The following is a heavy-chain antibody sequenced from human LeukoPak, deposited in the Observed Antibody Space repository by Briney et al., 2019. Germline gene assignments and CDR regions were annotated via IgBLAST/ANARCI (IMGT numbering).Heavy chain of an antibody. J-gene: IGHJ4*02. D-gene: IGHD2-21*02. CDR2: ISSSSSTI. CDR1: GFTFSSYS. V-gene: IGHV3-48*04. Sequence: GGSLRLSCAASGFTFSSYSTNWVRQAPGKGLEWVPYISSSSSTIYYADSVKGRFTISRDNAKNSLYLQMNSLRAEDTAVYYCARTLAYCGGDCYSAVDYWGQGTLVTVSS. CDR3: ARTLAYCGGDCYSAVDY.